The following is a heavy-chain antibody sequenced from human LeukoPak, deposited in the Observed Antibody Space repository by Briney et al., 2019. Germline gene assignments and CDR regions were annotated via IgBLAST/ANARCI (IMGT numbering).Heavy chain of an antibody. CDR1: EFTFSSYS. V-gene: IGHV3-48*04. CDR2: IAGSGSGI. CDR3: ARGYCSGGSCYWNWFDP. Sequence: PGGSLRLSCAASEFTFSSYSMNWVRQAPGKGLQWVSYIAGSGSGIHYADSVKGRFTISRDNAKNSLYLQMNSLRADDTAVYYCARGYCSGGSCYWNWFDPWGQGTLVTVSS. D-gene: IGHD2-15*01. J-gene: IGHJ5*02.